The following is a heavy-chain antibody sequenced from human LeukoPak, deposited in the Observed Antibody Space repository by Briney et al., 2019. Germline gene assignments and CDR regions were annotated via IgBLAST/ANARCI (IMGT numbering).Heavy chain of an antibody. CDR1: GFTFSSYA. CDR2: ISSNGGST. D-gene: IGHD5-18*01. V-gene: IGHV3-64*01. Sequence: GGSLRLSCAASGFTFSSYAMHWVRQAPGKGLEYVSAISSNGGSTYYANSVKGRFTISRDISKNTLYLQMGSLRAEDMAVYYCGRGREGAYSYEDYWGQGTLVTVSS. CDR3: GRGREGAYSYEDY. J-gene: IGHJ4*02.